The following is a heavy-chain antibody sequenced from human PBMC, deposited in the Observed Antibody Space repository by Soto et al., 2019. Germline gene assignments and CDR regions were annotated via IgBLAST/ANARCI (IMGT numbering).Heavy chain of an antibody. V-gene: IGHV3-30*18. D-gene: IGHD6-19*01. J-gene: IGHJ6*02. CDR3: AKDGSHLAVAGTSPTSYFYGLAV. CDR1: GFTFSVYG. Sequence: GGSLRLASAASGFTFSVYGMHWVRQAPGKGLEWVALVSYDGSIKYYADSVKGRFTISRDNSKNTLYLQMNSLRVEDTAVYYCAKDGSHLAVAGTSPTSYFYGLAVWGQGTTVTVSS. CDR2: VSYDGSIK.